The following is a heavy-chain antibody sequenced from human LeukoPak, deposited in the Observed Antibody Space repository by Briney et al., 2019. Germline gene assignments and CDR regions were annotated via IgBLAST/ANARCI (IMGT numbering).Heavy chain of an antibody. D-gene: IGHD3-10*01. Sequence: PGGSLRLSCAASGFTVSSNYMSWVRQAPGKGLEWVSVIYSGGSTYYADSVKGRFTISRDNSKNTLYLQMNGLRAEDTAVYYCARGVPRITMVRGVTPFDYWGQGTLVTVSS. V-gene: IGHV3-66*01. J-gene: IGHJ4*02. CDR1: GFTVSSNY. CDR3: ARGVPRITMVRGVTPFDY. CDR2: IYSGGST.